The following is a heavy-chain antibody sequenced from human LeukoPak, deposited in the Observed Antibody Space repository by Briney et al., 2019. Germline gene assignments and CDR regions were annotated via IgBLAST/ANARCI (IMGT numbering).Heavy chain of an antibody. CDR2: ISGSGGST. J-gene: IGHJ4*02. CDR3: AKGPDRNYYFDY. D-gene: IGHD3-22*01. V-gene: IGHV3-23*01. CDR1: GFTFSSYA. Sequence: GGSLRLSCAASGFTFSSYAMSWVRQAPGKGLEWVSAISGSGGSTYYADSVKGRFTISRDNSKNTLYLQMNSLRAEDTAAYYCAKGPDRNYYFDYWGQGTLVTVSS.